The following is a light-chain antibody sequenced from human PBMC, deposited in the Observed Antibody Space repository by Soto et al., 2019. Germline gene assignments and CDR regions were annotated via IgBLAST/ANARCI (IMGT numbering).Light chain of an antibody. CDR3: QQTNTFLPRT. CDR2: GAS. CDR1: QGISNW. V-gene: IGKV1-12*01. Sequence: DIQMTQSPSSVSASVGDRVTITCRASQGISNWLAWYQQQPGKAPKLLIYGASSLQSGVLSRFRGGGYGTHSTFLIRGLHPEDFGTYYCQQTNTFLPRTFGGGTKVEI. J-gene: IGKJ4*01.